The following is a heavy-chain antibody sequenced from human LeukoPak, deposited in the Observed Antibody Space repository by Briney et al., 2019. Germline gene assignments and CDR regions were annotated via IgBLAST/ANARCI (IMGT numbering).Heavy chain of an antibody. J-gene: IGHJ5*02. CDR2: TSGSARST. CDR1: GFNFKAYV. Sequence: GGSLRLSCAASGFNFKAYVMSWVRQAPGKGLEWVSGTSGSARSTYYADSVKGRFTISRDNSKNTLYLQMNSLRAEDTAIYYCASAQAWELVHWLDPWGQGTRVTVSS. CDR3: ASAQAWELVHWLDP. V-gene: IGHV3-23*01. D-gene: IGHD1-26*01.